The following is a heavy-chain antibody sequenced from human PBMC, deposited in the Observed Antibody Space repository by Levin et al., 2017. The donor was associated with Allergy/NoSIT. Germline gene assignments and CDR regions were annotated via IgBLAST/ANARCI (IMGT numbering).Heavy chain of an antibody. V-gene: IGHV3-66*01. CDR2: IYSGGST. D-gene: IGHD1-1*01. Sequence: TGGSLRLSCAASGFTVSSNYMSWVRQAPGKGLEWVSVIYSGGSTYYADSVKGRFTISTDNSKNTLYFQMNSLRAEDTAVYYCARDWWQLERRGDDYYYGMDVWGQGTTVTVSS. CDR1: GFTVSSNY. J-gene: IGHJ6*02. CDR3: ARDWWQLERRGDDYYYGMDV.